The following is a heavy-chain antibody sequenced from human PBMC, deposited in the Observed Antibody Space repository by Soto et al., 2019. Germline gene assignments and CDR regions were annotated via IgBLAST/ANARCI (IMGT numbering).Heavy chain of an antibody. CDR2: IYYSGST. CDR1: GGSISSSSYY. J-gene: IGHJ3*02. V-gene: IGHV4-39*01. Sequence: PSETLSLTCTVSGGSISSSSYYWGWIRQPPGKGLEWIGSIYYSGSTYYNPSLKSRVTISVDTSKNQFSLKLSSVTAADTAVYYCARLYSSGWPRDAFDIWGQGTMVTVSS. CDR3: ARLYSSGWPRDAFDI. D-gene: IGHD6-19*01.